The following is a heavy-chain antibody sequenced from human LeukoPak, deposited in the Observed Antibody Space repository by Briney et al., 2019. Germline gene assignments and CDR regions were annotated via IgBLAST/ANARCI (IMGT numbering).Heavy chain of an antibody. J-gene: IGHJ4*02. V-gene: IGHV3-9*01. CDR1: GFTYDDYA. CDR3: AKDVYGSGTGYFDY. CDR2: ISWNSGSI. Sequence: PGGSLRLSSAASGFTYDDYAMHWVRQAPGKGLEWVSGISWNSGSIGYADSVKGRFTISRDNAKNSLYLQMNSLRAEDTALYYCAKDVYGSGTGYFDYWGQGTLVTVSS. D-gene: IGHD6-19*01.